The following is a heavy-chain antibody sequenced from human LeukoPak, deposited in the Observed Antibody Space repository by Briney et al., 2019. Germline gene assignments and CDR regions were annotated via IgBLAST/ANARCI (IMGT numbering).Heavy chain of an antibody. CDR1: GGSISSGSYY. D-gene: IGHD6-13*01. CDR2: IYYSGST. Sequence: SETLSLTCTVSGGSISSGSYYWGWIRQPPGKGLEWIGSIYYSGSTYYNPSLKSRVTISVDTSKNQFSLKLSSVTAADTAVYYCARLGSSPTIDYWGQGTLVTVSS. CDR3: ARLGSSPTIDY. J-gene: IGHJ4*02. V-gene: IGHV4-39*01.